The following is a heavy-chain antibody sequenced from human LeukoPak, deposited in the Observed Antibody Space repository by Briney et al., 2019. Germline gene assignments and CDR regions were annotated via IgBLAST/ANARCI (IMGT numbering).Heavy chain of an antibody. Sequence: GGSLRLSCAASGFTFSGYDMHWVRQAPGKGLEWVALIRSDGSDKYYADSVKGRFAISRDNSKNTVFLQMNSLRAEDTAVYYCAKDIAAAGGPCAYWGRGTLVTVSS. D-gene: IGHD6-13*01. J-gene: IGHJ4*02. CDR3: AKDIAAAGGPCAY. CDR1: GFTFSGYD. CDR2: IRSDGSDK. V-gene: IGHV3-30*02.